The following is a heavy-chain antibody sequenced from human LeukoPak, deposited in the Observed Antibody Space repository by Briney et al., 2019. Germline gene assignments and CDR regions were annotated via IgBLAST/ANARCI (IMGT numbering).Heavy chain of an antibody. V-gene: IGHV1-46*01. J-gene: IGHJ4*02. CDR1: GYSFASYS. D-gene: IGHD6-6*01. CDR3: ARDTGLAARYVS. Sequence: ASVKVSCKASGYSFASYSLHWVRQAPGQGLEWMGVINPSGGSTTYAQKFQGRVSLTRDMSTSTGQMELSSLTSEDTAVYFCARDTGLAARYVSGGQGTLVTVSS. CDR2: INPSGGST.